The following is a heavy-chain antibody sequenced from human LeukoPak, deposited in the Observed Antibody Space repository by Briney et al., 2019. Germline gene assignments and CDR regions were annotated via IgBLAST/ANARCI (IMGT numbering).Heavy chain of an antibody. CDR3: ARETYIDY. CDR1: YA. J-gene: IGHJ4*02. V-gene: IGHV3-23*01. Sequence: YAMSWVRQAPGKGLEWVSAISGSGGSTYYADSVKGRFTISRDNSKNTLYLQMNSLRAEDTAVYYCARETYIDYWGQGTLVTVSS. CDR2: ISGSGGST.